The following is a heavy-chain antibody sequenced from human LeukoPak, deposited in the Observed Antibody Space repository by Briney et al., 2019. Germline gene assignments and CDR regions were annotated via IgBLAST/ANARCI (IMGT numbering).Heavy chain of an antibody. Sequence: GGSLRLSCAASGFTFSSYSMNWVRQAPGKGLEWVSSISSSSSYIYYADSVKGRFTISRDNAKNSLYLQMNSLRAEDTAVYFCARDFGYSYGYVGEAEYNWFDPWGQGTLVTVSS. CDR2: ISSSSSYI. J-gene: IGHJ5*02. D-gene: IGHD5-18*01. CDR1: GFTFSSYS. CDR3: ARDFGYSYGYVGEAEYNWFDP. V-gene: IGHV3-21*01.